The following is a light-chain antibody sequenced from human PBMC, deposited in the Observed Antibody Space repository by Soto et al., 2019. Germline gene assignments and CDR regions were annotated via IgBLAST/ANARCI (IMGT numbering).Light chain of an antibody. Sequence: AIQLTQSPSSLSASVGDRVIITCRASEGIRSALVWYQQKPGKAPKLLFYDASNLDTGVPSRFSGSGSGTVFTLTISSLQPEDYASYYCQQFISFPPTLGQGTKVDIK. CDR2: DAS. V-gene: IGKV1-13*02. CDR1: EGIRSA. CDR3: QQFISFPPT. J-gene: IGKJ1*01.